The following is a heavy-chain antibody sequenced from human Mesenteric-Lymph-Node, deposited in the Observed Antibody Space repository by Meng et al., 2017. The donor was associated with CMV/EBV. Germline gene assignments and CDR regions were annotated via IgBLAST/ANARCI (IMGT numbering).Heavy chain of an antibody. V-gene: IGHV4-34*01. J-gene: IGHJ3*02. CDR3: ARHSKTIYGSGTYRDAFDI. Sequence: SETLSLTCAVYGGSFSGYYWTWIRQPPGKGLEWIGEINDSGSTNYNPSLKSRVTISVDTSKNQFSLKLSSVTAADTAVYYCARHSKTIYGSGTYRDAFDIWGQGTMVTVSS. CDR1: GGSFSGYY. D-gene: IGHD3-10*01. CDR2: INDSGST.